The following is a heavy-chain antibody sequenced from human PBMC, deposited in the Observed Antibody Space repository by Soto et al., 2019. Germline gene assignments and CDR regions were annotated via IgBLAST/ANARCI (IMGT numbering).Heavy chain of an antibody. CDR2: INHSGST. Sequence: SETLSLTCAVYGGSFSGYYWSWIRQPPGKGLEWIGEINHSGSTNYNPSLKSRVTISVDTSKNQFSLKLSSVTAADTAVYYCARAKYDSSGYYYYYGMDVWGQGTTVT. CDR3: ARAKYDSSGYYYYYGMDV. D-gene: IGHD3-22*01. J-gene: IGHJ6*02. V-gene: IGHV4-34*01. CDR1: GGSFSGYY.